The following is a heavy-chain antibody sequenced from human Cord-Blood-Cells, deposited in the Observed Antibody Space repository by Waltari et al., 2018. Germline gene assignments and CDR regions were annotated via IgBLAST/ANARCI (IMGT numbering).Heavy chain of an antibody. J-gene: IGHJ3*02. CDR3: ARPNYDSSGYYHAFDI. V-gene: IGHV4-39*01. CDR1: GGSISRSSYY. D-gene: IGHD3-22*01. Sequence: QLQLQESGPGLVKPSETLSLTCTVPGGSISRSSYYWGWIPQPPGKGLEWIGSIYYSGSTYYNPSLKSRVTISVDTSKNQFSLKLSSVTAADTAVYYCARPNYDSSGYYHAFDIWGQGTMVTVSS. CDR2: IYYSGST.